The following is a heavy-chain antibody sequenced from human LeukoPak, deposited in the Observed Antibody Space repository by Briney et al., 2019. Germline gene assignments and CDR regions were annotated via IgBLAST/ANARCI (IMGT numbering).Heavy chain of an antibody. V-gene: IGHV4-34*01. J-gene: IGHJ4*02. CDR1: GGSFSGYY. D-gene: IGHD3-3*01. Sequence: SETLSLTCAVYGGSFSGYYWSWIRQPPGKGLEWIGEINHSGSTNYNPSLKSRVTMSVDTSKNQFSLKLSSVTAADTAVYCCARGIGDFWSGYYKTLDYWGQGTLVTVSS. CDR2: INHSGST. CDR3: ARGIGDFWSGYYKTLDY.